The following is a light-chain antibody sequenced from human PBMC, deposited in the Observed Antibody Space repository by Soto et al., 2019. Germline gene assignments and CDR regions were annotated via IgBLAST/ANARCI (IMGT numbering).Light chain of an antibody. V-gene: IGLV2-14*01. J-gene: IGLJ1*01. CDR3: SSYTAGGTI. CDR1: SGDVGGYYY. Sequence: QSALTQPASVSGSPGQSITISCTGTSGDVGGYYYVSWYQQLPGKAPKLMISEVSNRPSGVSNRFSGSKSGNTASLTISGLQAEDEADYYCSSYTAGGTIFGTGTKAAS. CDR2: EVS.